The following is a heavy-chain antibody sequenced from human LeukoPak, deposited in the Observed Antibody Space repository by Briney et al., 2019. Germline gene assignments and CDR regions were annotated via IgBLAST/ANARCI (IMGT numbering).Heavy chain of an antibody. Sequence: SETLSLTCAVYGGSFSGYYWSWIRQPPGKGLEWIGEINHSGSTNYNPSLKSRVTISVDTSKNQFSLKLSSVTAADTAVYYCARGWGITMVRGVIPFDYWGQGTLVTVSS. J-gene: IGHJ4*02. CDR2: INHSGST. V-gene: IGHV4-34*01. D-gene: IGHD3-10*01. CDR1: GGSFSGYY. CDR3: ARGWGITMVRGVIPFDY.